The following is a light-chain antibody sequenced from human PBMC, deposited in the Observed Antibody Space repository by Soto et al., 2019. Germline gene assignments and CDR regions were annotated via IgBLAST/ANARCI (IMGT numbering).Light chain of an antibody. J-gene: IGKJ1*01. V-gene: IGKV1-5*03. CDR2: KAS. Sequence: DIQMTQSPSTLSGSVGDRVTITCRASQTISSWLAWYQQKPGKAPKLLIYKASTLKSGVPSRFSGSGSGTEFTHTISSLQPDDFATYYCQHYNCYSEAFGQGTKVEL. CDR3: QHYNCYSEA. CDR1: QTISSW.